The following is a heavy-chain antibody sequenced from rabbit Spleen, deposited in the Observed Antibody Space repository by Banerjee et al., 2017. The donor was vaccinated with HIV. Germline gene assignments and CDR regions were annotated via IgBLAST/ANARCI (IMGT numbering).Heavy chain of an antibody. CDR2: IYAGSTGTT. V-gene: IGHV1S40*01. CDR3: ARGSATMTMVITGFYLSL. CDR1: GFSFNTVHW. Sequence: QSLEESGGDLVKPGASLTLTCTASGFSFNTVHWIYWVRQAPGKGLEWIGTIYAGSTGTTDYASWAKGRFTISKTSSTTVTLQMTSLTAADRATYFCARGSATMTMVITGFYLSLWGPGTLVTVS. J-gene: IGHJ4*01. D-gene: IGHD2-1*01.